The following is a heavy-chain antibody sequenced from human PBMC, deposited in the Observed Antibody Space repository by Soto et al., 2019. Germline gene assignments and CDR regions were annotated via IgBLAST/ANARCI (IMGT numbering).Heavy chain of an antibody. CDR3: ARRGSGYQATYNWFDP. V-gene: IGHV1-46*01. J-gene: IGHJ5*02. CDR1: GYTFTSYY. D-gene: IGHD3-22*01. Sequence: QVQLVQSGAEVKKPGASVKVSCKASGYTFTSYYMHWVRQAPGQGLEWMGIINPSGGSTSYAQKFQGRVTMTRDTSTSKVYMELSSLRSEDTAVYYCARRGSGYQATYNWFDPWVQGTLVTVSS. CDR2: INPSGGST.